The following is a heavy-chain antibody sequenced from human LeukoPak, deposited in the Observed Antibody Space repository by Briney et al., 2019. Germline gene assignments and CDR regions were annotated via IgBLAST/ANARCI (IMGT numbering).Heavy chain of an antibody. D-gene: IGHD6-19*01. Sequence: GGALRHSCGASGFTFSSYGMHWVRQAPGRGVEWVAVISYDECKKYYADSVEGRFTNPRDNSKNTLYLQMNSLRAEDTAVYYFAKGWQGLVNRYYYGMDVWGQGPTVSVSS. J-gene: IGHJ6*02. CDR1: GFTFSSYG. CDR2: ISYDECKK. V-gene: IGHV3-30*18. CDR3: AKGWQGLVNRYYYGMDV.